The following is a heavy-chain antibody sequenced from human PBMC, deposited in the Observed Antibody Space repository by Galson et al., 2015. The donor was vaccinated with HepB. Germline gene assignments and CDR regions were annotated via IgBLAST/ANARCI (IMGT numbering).Heavy chain of an antibody. CDR3: ARAPRYDSSGYLQNAFDI. V-gene: IGHV1-46*01. J-gene: IGHJ3*02. CDR1: GYTFTSYY. Sequence: SVKVSCKASGYTFTSYYMHWVRQAPGQGLEWMGIINPSGGSTSYAQKFQGRVTMTRDTSTSTVYMELSSLRSEDTAVYYCARAPRYDSSGYLQNAFDIWGQGTMVTVSS. D-gene: IGHD3-22*01. CDR2: INPSGGST.